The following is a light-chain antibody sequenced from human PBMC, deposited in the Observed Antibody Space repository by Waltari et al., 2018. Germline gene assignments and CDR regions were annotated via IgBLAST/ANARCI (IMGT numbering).Light chain of an antibody. CDR2: AAS. J-gene: IGKJ5*01. Sequence: IQLTQSPSSLSASVGDRVTITCRASQGVSTYLAWYQHKPGRAPKILISAASTLQSGVPSRFSASRSGADFTLTINSLQPQDFATYYCQQFNNYPSTFCQGTRLEIQ. CDR3: QQFNNYPST. V-gene: IGKV1-9*01. CDR1: QGVSTY.